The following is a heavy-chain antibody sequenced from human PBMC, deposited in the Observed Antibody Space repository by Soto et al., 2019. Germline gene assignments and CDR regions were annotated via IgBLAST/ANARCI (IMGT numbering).Heavy chain of an antibody. CDR3: AKASLYSSSWYVAVDY. CDR1: GFTFSSYG. D-gene: IGHD6-13*01. Sequence: QVQLVESGGGVVQPGRSLRLSCAASGFTFSSYGMHWVRQAPGKGLEWVAVISYDGSNKYYADSVKGRFTISRDNSKNTLYLPMNSLRAEDTAVYYCAKASLYSSSWYVAVDYWGQGTLVTVSS. CDR2: ISYDGSNK. J-gene: IGHJ4*02. V-gene: IGHV3-30*18.